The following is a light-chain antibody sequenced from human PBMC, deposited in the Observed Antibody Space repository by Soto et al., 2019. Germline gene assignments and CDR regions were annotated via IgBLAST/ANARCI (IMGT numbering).Light chain of an antibody. Sequence: DIVMTQSPDSLAVSLGERATINCKSSQSVLYSSNNKNYVAWYQQKPGQPPMLLIYWASTRESGVPDRFSGSGSGTDFTLTITSLQAEDVAVYYCQQYYDTPYTFGQGTKLEIK. V-gene: IGKV4-1*01. J-gene: IGKJ2*01. CDR1: QSVLYSSNNKNY. CDR2: WAS. CDR3: QQYYDTPYT.